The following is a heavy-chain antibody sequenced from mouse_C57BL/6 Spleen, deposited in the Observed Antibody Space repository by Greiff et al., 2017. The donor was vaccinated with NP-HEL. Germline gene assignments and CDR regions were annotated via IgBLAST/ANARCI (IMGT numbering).Heavy chain of an antibody. D-gene: IGHD4-1*01. V-gene: IGHV5-17*01. Sequence: EVKLEESGGGLVKPGGSLKLSCAASGFTFSDYGMHWVRQAPEKGLEWVAYISSGSSTIYYADTVKGRFTISRDNAKNTLFLQMTSLRSEDTAMYYCAGPTTGGVFAYWGQGTRVTVSA. CDR2: ISSGSSTI. CDR3: AGPTTGGVFAY. J-gene: IGHJ3*01. CDR1: GFTFSDYG.